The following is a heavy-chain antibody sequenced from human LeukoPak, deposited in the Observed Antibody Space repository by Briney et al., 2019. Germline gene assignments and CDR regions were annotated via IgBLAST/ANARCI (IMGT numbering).Heavy chain of an antibody. CDR2: ISSSGSTK. Sequence: GGSLRLSCAASGFTFSDYYVSWIRQAPGKGLEWVSYISSSGSTKFHADSVKGRFTISRDNAKNSPSLQMNSLRADDTAVYYCATGAVVVAATPGSYFDYWGQGTLVTVSS. CDR1: GFTFSDYY. D-gene: IGHD2-15*01. CDR3: ATGAVVVAATPGSYFDY. V-gene: IGHV3-11*01. J-gene: IGHJ4*02.